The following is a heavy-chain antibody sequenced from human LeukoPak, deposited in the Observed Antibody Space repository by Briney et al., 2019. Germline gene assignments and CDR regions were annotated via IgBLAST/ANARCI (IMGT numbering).Heavy chain of an antibody. V-gene: IGHV3-73*01. CDR2: IRSKTSSYVT. J-gene: IGHJ4*02. D-gene: IGHD2-15*01. CDR3: TVNYCSGGSCYML. CDR1: GFTFSGST. Sequence: GGSLRLSCAASGFTFSGSTMHWARQASGKGLEWVGRIRSKTSSYVTAYTASVKGRFTISRDDSKNTAYLQMNSLKTEDTAVYYCTVNYCSGGSCYMLWGQGTLVTVSS.